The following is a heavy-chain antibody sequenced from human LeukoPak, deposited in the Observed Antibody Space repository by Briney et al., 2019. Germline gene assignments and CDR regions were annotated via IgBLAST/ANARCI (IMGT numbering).Heavy chain of an antibody. CDR2: IKQDGSEK. V-gene: IGHV3-7*01. Sequence: HPGGSLRLSCAASGFTFSSYWMSWVRQAPGKGLEWVANIKQDGSEKYYVDSVKGRFTISRDNAKNSLYLQMNSLRAEDTAVYYCAAEVGSGPGAFDIWGQGTMVTVSS. CDR3: AAEVGSGPGAFDI. J-gene: IGHJ3*02. D-gene: IGHD3-10*01. CDR1: GFTFSSYW.